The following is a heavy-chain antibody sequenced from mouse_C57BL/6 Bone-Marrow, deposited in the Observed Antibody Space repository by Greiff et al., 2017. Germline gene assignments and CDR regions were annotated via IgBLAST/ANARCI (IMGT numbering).Heavy chain of an antibody. J-gene: IGHJ2*01. CDR3: ARSRGLRKRYYFDY. CDR2: IYPGGGYT. V-gene: IGHV1-63*01. CDR1: GYTFTNYW. Sequence: QVQLQQSGAELVRPGTSVKMSCKASGYTFTNYWIGWAKQRPGHGLEWIGDIYPGGGYTNYNEKFKGKATLTADKSSSTAYMQFSSLTSEDSAIYYCARSRGLRKRYYFDYWGQGTTLTVSS. D-gene: IGHD2-4*01.